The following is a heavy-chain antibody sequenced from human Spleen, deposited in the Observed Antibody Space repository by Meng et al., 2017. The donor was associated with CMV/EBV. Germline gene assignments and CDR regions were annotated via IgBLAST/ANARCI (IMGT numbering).Heavy chain of an antibody. CDR3: ARGRHYDFWNGYTRGWFDP. Sequence: SETLSLTCTVSGGSISNYYWSWIRQSPRKGLGWIGFIYSSGSVDYKPALKSRVTISVDMSKNEISLNLTSVTAADTAVYYCARGRHYDFWNGYTRGWFDPWGQGMLVTV. CDR2: IYSSGSV. CDR1: GGSISNYY. D-gene: IGHD3-3*01. J-gene: IGHJ5*02. V-gene: IGHV4-59*01.